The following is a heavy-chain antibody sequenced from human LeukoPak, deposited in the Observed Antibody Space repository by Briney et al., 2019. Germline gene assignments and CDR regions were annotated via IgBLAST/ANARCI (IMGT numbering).Heavy chain of an antibody. J-gene: IGHJ4*02. CDR1: GGSISSYY. CDR2: VYYSGST. D-gene: IGHD6-13*01. V-gene: IGHV4-59*08. Sequence: SETLSLTCTVSGGSISSYYWSWIRQPPGEGLEWIGYVYYSGSTNYNPSLKSRVTISVDTSKNQFSLKLSSVTAADTAVYFCARQRSSTGSLGYWGQGTLVTVSS. CDR3: ARQRSSTGSLGY.